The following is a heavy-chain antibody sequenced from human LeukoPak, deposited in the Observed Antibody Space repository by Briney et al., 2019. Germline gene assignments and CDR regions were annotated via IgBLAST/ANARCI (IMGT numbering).Heavy chain of an antibody. D-gene: IGHD5-18*01. CDR3: ARVDEGTQLWSGFDP. CDR2: IYYSGST. Sequence: SETLSLTCTVSGGSISSYYWSWIRQPPGKGLEWIGYIYYSGSTNYNPSLKSRVTISVDTSKNQFSLKLSSVTAADTAVYYCARVDEGTQLWSGFDPWGQGSLVTVSS. V-gene: IGHV4-59*01. J-gene: IGHJ5*02. CDR1: GGSISSYY.